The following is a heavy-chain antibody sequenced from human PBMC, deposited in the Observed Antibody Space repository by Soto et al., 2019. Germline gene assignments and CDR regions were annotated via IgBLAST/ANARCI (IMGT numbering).Heavy chain of an antibody. V-gene: IGHV4-39*01. CDR3: ASRDPGTSVDY. D-gene: IGHD1-7*01. CDR1: GGSISSSSYY. CDR2: IYYSGST. J-gene: IGHJ4*02. Sequence: SETLSLTCTVSGGSISSSSYYWGWIRQPPGKGLEWIGSIYYSGSTYYNPSLKSRVTISVDTSKNQFSLKLSSVTAADTAVYYCASRDPGTSVDYWGQGTLVTVSS.